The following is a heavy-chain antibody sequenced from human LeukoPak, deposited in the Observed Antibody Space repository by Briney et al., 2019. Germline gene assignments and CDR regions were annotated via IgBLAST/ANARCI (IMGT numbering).Heavy chain of an antibody. CDR1: GGSISSGGYY. CDR3: AREAGTRTNWFDP. D-gene: IGHD1-1*01. V-gene: IGHV4-31*03. CDR2: IYYSGST. Sequence: SETLSLTCTVSGGSISSGGYYWSWIRQHPRKGLEWIGYIYYSGSTYYNPSLKSRVTISVDTSKNQFSLKLSSVTAADTAVYYCAREAGTRTNWFDPWGQGTLVTVSS. J-gene: IGHJ5*02.